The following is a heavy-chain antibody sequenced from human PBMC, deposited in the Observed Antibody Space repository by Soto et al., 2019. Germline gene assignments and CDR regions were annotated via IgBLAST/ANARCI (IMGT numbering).Heavy chain of an antibody. V-gene: IGHV3-30-3*01. Sequence: PGGSLRLSCAASGFAFSVYSIHWVRQAPGKGLEWVAVISHDGSNKYYADSVKGRFTISRDNSKNTLYLQMDSLRADDTSLYYCTRVGMGYSYGSGFDYWGQGTLVTVSS. CDR3: TRVGMGYSYGSGFDY. J-gene: IGHJ4*02. CDR2: ISHDGSNK. D-gene: IGHD5-18*01. CDR1: GFAFSVYS.